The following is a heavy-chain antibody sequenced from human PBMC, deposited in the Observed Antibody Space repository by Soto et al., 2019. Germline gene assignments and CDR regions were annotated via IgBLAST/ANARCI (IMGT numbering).Heavy chain of an antibody. CDR3: ARVTDRVGATPRVYFDY. J-gene: IGHJ4*02. D-gene: IGHD1-26*01. V-gene: IGHV1-69*13. CDR1: GGTFSSYA. CDR2: IIPIFGTA. Sequence: ASVKVSCKASGGTFSSYAISWVRQAPGQGLEWMGGIIPIFGTANYAQKFQGRVTITADESTSTAYMELSSLRSEDTAVYYCARVTDRVGATPRVYFDYWGQGTLLTVSS.